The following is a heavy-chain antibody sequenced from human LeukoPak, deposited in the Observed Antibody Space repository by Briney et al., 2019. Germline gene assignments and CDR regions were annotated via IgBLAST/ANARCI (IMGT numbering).Heavy chain of an antibody. J-gene: IGHJ4*02. D-gene: IGHD6-6*01. CDR2: INPSGGST. Sequence: ASVKVSCKPSGYTFTSYAIHWVRQAPGQGLEWMGVINPSGGSTTHARKFQGRVTMTRDTSTSTVYMDLSSLRSEDTAVYYCARDLVGSSSGWGQGTLVTVSS. CDR3: ARDLVGSSSG. V-gene: IGHV1-46*01. CDR1: GYTFTSYA.